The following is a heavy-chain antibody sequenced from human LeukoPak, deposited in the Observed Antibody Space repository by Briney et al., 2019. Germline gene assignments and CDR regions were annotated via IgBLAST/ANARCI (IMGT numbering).Heavy chain of an antibody. Sequence: GASVKVSCKASGYTFTGYYMHWVRQAPGQGLEWMGWINPNSGGTNYAQKFQGRVTMTRDTSISTAYMELSRLRSDDTAAYYCARTLTHAEYFQHWGQGTLVTVSS. V-gene: IGHV1-2*02. D-gene: IGHD4-23*01. J-gene: IGHJ1*01. CDR1: GYTFTGYY. CDR3: ARTLTHAEYFQH. CDR2: INPNSGGT.